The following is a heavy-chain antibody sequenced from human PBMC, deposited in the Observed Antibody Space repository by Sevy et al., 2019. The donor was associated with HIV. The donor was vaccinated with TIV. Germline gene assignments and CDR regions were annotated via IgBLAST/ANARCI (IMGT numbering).Heavy chain of an antibody. CDR2: MSYVGNSE. CDR1: GFTFSEEA. V-gene: IGHV3-30*04. CDR3: ARLSPCGGDCYYYDH. J-gene: IGHJ4*02. Sequence: GGCLRLSCAASGFTFSEEALHWVRQAPGKGLEWVAVMSYVGNSEKYADAAKGRFIISRENSKNTLYLDMNSLRPEDPAVYYCARLSPCGGDCYYYDHWGQGTLVTVSS. D-gene: IGHD2-21*02.